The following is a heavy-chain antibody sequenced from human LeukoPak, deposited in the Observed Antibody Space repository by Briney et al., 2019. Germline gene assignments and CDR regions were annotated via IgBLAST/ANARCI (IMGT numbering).Heavy chain of an antibody. CDR1: GFTFSSYG. V-gene: IGHV3-30*03. CDR2: MSFDGDKK. Sequence: PGRSLRLSCAASGFTFSSYGMHWVRQAPGRGLEWVAFMSFDGDKKYYADSVKGRLTISRDNSKNTLFFQMNSLGAEDTAVYYCAPEHLDIWGQGTMVTVSS. CDR3: APEHLDI. J-gene: IGHJ3*02.